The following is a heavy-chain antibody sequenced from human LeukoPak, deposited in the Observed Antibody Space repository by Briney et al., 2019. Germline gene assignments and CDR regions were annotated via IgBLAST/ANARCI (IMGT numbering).Heavy chain of an antibody. CDR1: GYSISSGYY. D-gene: IGHD3-22*01. CDR2: IYHSGST. CDR3: ARHAPILGSSGYNY. Sequence: SETLSLTCTVSGYSISSGYYWGWIRQPPGKGLEWIGSIYHSGSTYYNPSLKSRVTISVDTSKNQFSLKLSSVTAADTAVYYCARHAPILGSSGYNYWGQGTLVTVSS. J-gene: IGHJ4*02. V-gene: IGHV4-38-2*02.